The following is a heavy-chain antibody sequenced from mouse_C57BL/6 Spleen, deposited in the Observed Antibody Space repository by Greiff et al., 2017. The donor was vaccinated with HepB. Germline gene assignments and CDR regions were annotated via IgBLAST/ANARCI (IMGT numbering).Heavy chain of an antibody. CDR3: ARGYYGSSYHWYFDG. CDR2: VDPSDSYT. J-gene: IGHJ1*03. Sequence: QVQLQQPGAELVRPGTSVKLSCKASGYTFTSYWMHWVKQSPGQGLEWIGVVDPSDSYTNYNQKFKGKATLTVDTSSSTAYMQLSSLTSEDSAVYYCARGYYGSSYHWYFDGWGTGTTVTVSS. D-gene: IGHD1-1*01. V-gene: IGHV1-59*01. CDR1: GYTFTSYW.